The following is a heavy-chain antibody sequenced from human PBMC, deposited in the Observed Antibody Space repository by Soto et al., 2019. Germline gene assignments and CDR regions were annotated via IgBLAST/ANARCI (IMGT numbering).Heavy chain of an antibody. J-gene: IGHJ4*02. D-gene: IGHD1-26*01. CDR3: AGDLKIVTENLWAY. CDR2: ISAYNGNT. CDR1: GYTFTSYG. V-gene: IGHV1-18*01. Sequence: QVQLVQSGAEVKKPGASVKVSCKASGYTFTSYGISWVRQAPGQGLEWMGWISAYNGNTNYAQKLQGRVTKTTDTSTSTAYMELRSLRSDDTAVYYCAGDLKIVTENLWAYWGQGTLVTVSS.